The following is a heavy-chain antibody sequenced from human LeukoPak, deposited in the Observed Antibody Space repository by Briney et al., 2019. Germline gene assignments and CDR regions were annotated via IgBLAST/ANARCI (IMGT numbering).Heavy chain of an antibody. CDR2: IYYSGNT. V-gene: IGHV4-39*01. CDR3: ASSPHGGTSMVRGETYDY. D-gene: IGHD3-10*01. J-gene: IGHJ4*02. Sequence: SETLSLTCTVSGGSISSNLYYWGWIRQPPGKGLEWIGSIYYSGNTYYNPSLKSRVTISVDTSKNQFSLRLSSVTAADTAVYYCASSPHGGTSMVRGETYDYWGQGTLVTVSS. CDR1: GGSISSNLYY.